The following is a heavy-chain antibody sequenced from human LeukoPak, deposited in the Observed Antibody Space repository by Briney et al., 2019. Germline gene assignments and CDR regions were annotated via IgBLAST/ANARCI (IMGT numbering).Heavy chain of an antibody. CDR2: IYYSGST. CDR3: ARSYCSSTSCYFGGDWFDP. D-gene: IGHD2-2*01. CDR1: GGSVSSGSYY. V-gene: IGHV4-61*01. J-gene: IGHJ5*02. Sequence: PSETLSLTCTVSGGSVSSGSYYWSWIRQPPGKGLEWIGYIYYSGSTNYNPSLKSRVTISVDTSKNQFSLKLSSVTAADTAVYYCARSYCSSTSCYFGGDWFDPWGQGTLVTVSP.